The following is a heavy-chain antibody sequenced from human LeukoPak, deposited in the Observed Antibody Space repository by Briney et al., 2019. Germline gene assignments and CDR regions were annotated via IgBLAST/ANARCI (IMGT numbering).Heavy chain of an antibody. CDR1: GFTFGDYA. CDR3: TRVFPRGLYYYYYMDV. CDR2: IRSKAYGGTT. Sequence: GSLRLSCTASGFTFGDYAMSWVRQAPRQGLEWVGFIRSKAYGGTTEYAASVKGRFTISKDDSKSIAYLQMNSLKTEDTAVYYCTRVFPRGLYYYYYMDVWVKGTTVTVSS. V-gene: IGHV3-49*04. J-gene: IGHJ6*03.